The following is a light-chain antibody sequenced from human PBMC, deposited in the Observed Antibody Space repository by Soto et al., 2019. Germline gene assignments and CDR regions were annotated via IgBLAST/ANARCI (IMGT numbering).Light chain of an antibody. V-gene: IGKV3-15*01. CDR3: LQYKKLPYT. J-gene: IGKJ2*01. CDR2: GAS. CDR1: QSVSSN. Sequence: EIVMMQSPATVSVSPGERPTLSCRASQSVSSNLAWYQQKPGQAPRLLMYGASTRDTGIPARFSGSGSGTEFTLSISSLQSEYFGVYYCLQYKKLPYTFCQWTKLEIK.